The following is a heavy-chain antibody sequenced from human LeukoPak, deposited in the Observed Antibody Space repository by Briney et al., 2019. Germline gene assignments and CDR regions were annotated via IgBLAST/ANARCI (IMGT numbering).Heavy chain of an antibody. J-gene: IGHJ4*02. CDR1: GGTFSSYA. D-gene: IGHD5-12*01. CDR2: IIPIFGTA. CDR3: ARGSSGYDWNFDY. V-gene: IGHV1-69*05. Sequence: SVKVSCKASGGTFSSYAISWVRQAPGQGLEWMGGIIPIFGTANYAQKFQGRVTITTDESTSTAYMELSSLRSEDTAVYYCARGSSGYDWNFDYWGQGTPVTVSS.